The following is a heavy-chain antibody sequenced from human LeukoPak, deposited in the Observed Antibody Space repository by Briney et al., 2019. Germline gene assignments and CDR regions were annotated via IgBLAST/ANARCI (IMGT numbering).Heavy chain of an antibody. J-gene: IGHJ5*02. CDR3: ARGRMVRGVGWFDP. V-gene: IGHV4-4*07. CDR2: IYTSGST. CDR1: GGSISSYY. D-gene: IGHD3-10*01. Sequence: SETLSLTCTVSGGSISSYYWSWIRQPAGKGLEWIGRIYTSGSTNYNPSLKSRVTMSVDTSKNQFSLKLSSVTAADTAVYYCARGRMVRGVGWFDPWGQGTLVTVSS.